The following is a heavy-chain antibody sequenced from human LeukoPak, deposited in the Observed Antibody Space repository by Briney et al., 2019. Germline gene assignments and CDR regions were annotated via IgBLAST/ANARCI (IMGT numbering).Heavy chain of an antibody. CDR3: ARTVTYSSSWYRDIREIDY. CDR1: GGSISSGGYY. D-gene: IGHD6-13*01. CDR2: IYYSGSI. Sequence: SETLSLTCTVSGGSISSGGYYWSWIRQHPGKGLEWIGCIYYSGSIYYNPSLKSRVTISVDTSKNQFSLKLSSVTAADTAVYYCARTVTYSSSWYRDIREIDYWGQGTLVTVSS. V-gene: IGHV4-31*03. J-gene: IGHJ4*02.